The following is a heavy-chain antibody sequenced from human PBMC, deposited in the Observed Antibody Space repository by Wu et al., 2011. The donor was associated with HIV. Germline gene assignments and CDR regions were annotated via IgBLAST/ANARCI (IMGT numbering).Heavy chain of an antibody. CDR1: GYTFTSYY. J-gene: IGHJ5*02. CDR2: INPSGGRT. Sequence: QVQLVQSGAEVKKPGASVKVSCKASGYTFTSYYMHWVRQAPGQGLEWMGIINPSGGRTTYAQKFQGRVTLTRDTSTSTVYMEMRSLRSEDTAVYYCARVDSFDWSIEMVGPVSWWFAPWGQGPWSLSRQ. CDR3: ARVDSFDWSIEMVGPVSWWFAP. V-gene: IGHV1-46*01. D-gene: IGHD5-24*01.